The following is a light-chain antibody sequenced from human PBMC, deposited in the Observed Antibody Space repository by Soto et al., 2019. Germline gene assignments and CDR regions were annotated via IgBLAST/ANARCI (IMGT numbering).Light chain of an antibody. CDR1: QSISSY. CDR2: DAS. V-gene: IGKV3-11*01. CDR3: QQRTNWPIT. J-gene: IGKJ3*01. Sequence: EIVLTQSPATLSLSPGERATLSCRASQSISSYLAWYQHKPGQAPRLLIYDASNRATGIPARFIGSGSGTDFTLTINSLEPEDFAIYYCQQRTNWPITFGPGTKVDIK.